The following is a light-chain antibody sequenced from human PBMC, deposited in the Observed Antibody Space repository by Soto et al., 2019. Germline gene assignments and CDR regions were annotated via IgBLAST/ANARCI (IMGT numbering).Light chain of an antibody. Sequence: QSALTQPASVSGSPGQSITISCTGSTSDVGAYNYVSWYKHHPGQAPQLMIYEVSNRPSGVSNRFSGSKSGNTASLTISGLQADDEGDYYCSSKTRSSSPFVFGTGTKLXVL. CDR3: SSKTRSSSPFV. CDR1: TSDVGAYNY. V-gene: IGLV2-14*01. J-gene: IGLJ1*01. CDR2: EVS.